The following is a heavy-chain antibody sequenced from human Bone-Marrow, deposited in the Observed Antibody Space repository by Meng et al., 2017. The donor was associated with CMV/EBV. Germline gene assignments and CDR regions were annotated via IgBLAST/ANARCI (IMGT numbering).Heavy chain of an antibody. D-gene: IGHD4-23*01. J-gene: IGHJ5*02. CDR3: VKGWQQLGDA. CDR2: ISGGSTVT. CDR1: GFTFSSYS. V-gene: IGHV3-23*01. Sequence: GESLKISCAASGFTFSSYSMSWIRQAPGKGLQWVSSISGGSTVTYYADSVKGRFTISRDNSNKTLHLQMNSLRADDTAVYYCVKGWQQLGDAWGQGTLVTVSS.